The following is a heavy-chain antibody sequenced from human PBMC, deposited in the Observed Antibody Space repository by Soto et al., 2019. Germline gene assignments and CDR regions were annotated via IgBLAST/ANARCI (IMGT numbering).Heavy chain of an antibody. J-gene: IGHJ6*02. CDR2: IIPIFGTA. D-gene: IGHD2-15*01. Sequence: GASVKVSCKASGGTFSSYAIGWVRQAPGQGLEWMGGIIPIFGTANYAQKFQGRVTITADESTSTAYMELSSLRSEDTAVYYCAITVVAHGGRYYYYYGMDVWGQGTTVTVSS. CDR1: GGTFSSYA. CDR3: AITVVAHGGRYYYYYGMDV. V-gene: IGHV1-69*13.